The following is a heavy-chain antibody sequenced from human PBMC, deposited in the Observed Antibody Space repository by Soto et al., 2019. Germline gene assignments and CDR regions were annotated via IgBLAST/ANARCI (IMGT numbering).Heavy chain of an antibody. CDR2: ISGSGGST. D-gene: IGHD3-22*01. V-gene: IGHV3-23*01. CDR3: AEEYRSYYYDSSGYYPNWFDP. Sequence: GGSLRLSCAASGFTFSSYAMSWVRQAPGKGLEWVSAISGSGGSTYYADSVKGRFTISRDNSKNTLYLQMNSLRAEDTAVYYCAEEYRSYYYDSSGYYPNWFDPWGQGTLVTVSS. J-gene: IGHJ5*02. CDR1: GFTFSSYA.